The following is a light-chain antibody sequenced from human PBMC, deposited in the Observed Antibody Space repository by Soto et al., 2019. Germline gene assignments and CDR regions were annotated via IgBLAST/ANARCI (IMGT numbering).Light chain of an antibody. J-gene: IGKJ4*01. CDR1: QTVSASY. V-gene: IGKV3-20*01. CDR3: QEYVHSPKLT. CDR2: GAS. Sequence: EIVLTRSPGTLSLSPGERATLSCRASQTVSASYLALYQQKPGQAPRLLIFGASTRATGIPDRFSGSGSGTDFTLTISRLEPEDFAVYYCQEYVHSPKLTFGGGTKVDIK.